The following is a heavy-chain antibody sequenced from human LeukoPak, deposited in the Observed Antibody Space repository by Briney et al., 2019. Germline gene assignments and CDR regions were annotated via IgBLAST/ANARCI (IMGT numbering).Heavy chain of an antibody. Sequence: ASVKVSRKASGGTFSSYAISGVRQAPGQGLEWMGRIIPILGIANYAQKFQGRVTITADKSTSTAYMELSSLRSEDTAVYYCARDPRGIWGQGTMVTVSS. V-gene: IGHV1-69*04. CDR2: IIPILGIA. CDR1: GGTFSSYA. CDR3: ARDPRGI. J-gene: IGHJ3*02. D-gene: IGHD3-10*01.